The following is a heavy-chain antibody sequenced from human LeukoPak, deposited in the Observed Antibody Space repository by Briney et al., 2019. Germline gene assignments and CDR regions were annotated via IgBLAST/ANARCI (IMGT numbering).Heavy chain of an antibody. CDR3: VKREIYIPIYS. J-gene: IGHJ5*02. CDR2: MISLFGSP. D-gene: IGHD2-21*01. Sequence: SVKVSCKASGGSFSNYAIRWVRQAPGQGLEWMGGMISLFGSPTYEQKFQGRLTITTDQSTTTSYMELNNLTSEYTDAFYCVKREIYIPIYSWGQGTLVTVSS. CDR1: GGSFSNYA. V-gene: IGHV1-69*05.